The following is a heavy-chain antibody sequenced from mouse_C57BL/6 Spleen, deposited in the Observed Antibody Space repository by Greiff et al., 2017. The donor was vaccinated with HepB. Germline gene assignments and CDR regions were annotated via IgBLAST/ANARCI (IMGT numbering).Heavy chain of an antibody. CDR2: ISGGGGNT. V-gene: IGHV5-9*01. J-gene: IGHJ1*03. CDR1: GFTFSSYT. D-gene: IGHD1-1*01. CDR3: ARLFTGYFDV. Sequence: EVKLVESGGGLVKPGGSLKLSCAASGFTFSSYTMSWVRQTPEKRLEWVATISGGGGNTYYPDSVKGRFTISRDNAKNTLYLQMSSLRSEDTSLYYCARLFTGYFDVWGTGTTVTVSS.